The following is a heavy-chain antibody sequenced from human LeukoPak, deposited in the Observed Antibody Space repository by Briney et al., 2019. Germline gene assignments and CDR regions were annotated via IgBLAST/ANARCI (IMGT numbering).Heavy chain of an antibody. CDR1: GGSISSYY. J-gene: IGHJ4*02. Sequence: SETLSLTCTVSGGSISSYYWSWIRQPPGKGLEWIGYIYYSGSTNYNPSLKSRVTISVDTSKNQFSLKLSSVTAADTAVYYCAREGYGDSDFDYWGQGTQVTVSS. CDR3: AREGYGDSDFDY. D-gene: IGHD4-17*01. CDR2: IYYSGST. V-gene: IGHV4-59*01.